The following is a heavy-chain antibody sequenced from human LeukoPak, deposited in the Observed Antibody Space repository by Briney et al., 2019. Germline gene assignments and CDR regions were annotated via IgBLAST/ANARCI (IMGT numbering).Heavy chain of an antibody. CDR2: INAGNGKT. CDR1: GYSFTNYA. Sequence: ASVTVSCKAAGYSFTNYAIQWVRQAPGQRLEWMGWINAGNGKTKYSQKFQGRVTITRDTSATTAYIELSGLRSEDTAVYYCARAIWTSTVTTYYLDYWGQGTLVTVSS. CDR3: ARAIWTSTVTTYYLDY. V-gene: IGHV1-3*01. D-gene: IGHD4-17*01. J-gene: IGHJ4*02.